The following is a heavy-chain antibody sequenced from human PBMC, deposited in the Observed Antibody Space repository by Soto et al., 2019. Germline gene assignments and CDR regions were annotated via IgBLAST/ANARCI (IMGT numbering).Heavy chain of an antibody. J-gene: IGHJ6*03. V-gene: IGHV1-2*04. CDR3: ARDKSKTRPPYYYHYYMDV. CDR2: INPNSGGT. CDR1: GYTFTGYY. Sequence: ASVKVSCKASGYTFTGYYMHWVRQAPGQGLEWMGWINPNSGGTNYAQKFQGWVTMTRDTSISTAYMELSRLRSDDTTVYYCARDKSKTRPPYYYHYYMDVWGKGTTVTVSS. D-gene: IGHD4-4*01.